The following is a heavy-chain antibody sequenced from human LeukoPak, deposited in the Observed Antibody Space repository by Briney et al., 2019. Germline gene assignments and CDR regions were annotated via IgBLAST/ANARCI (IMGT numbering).Heavy chain of an antibody. D-gene: IGHD2-2*01. Sequence: ASVKVSCKASGYTFTSYAMYWVRQAPGQRLEWMGWINAGNGNTKYSQKFQGRVTITRDTSASTAYMELSSLRSEDTAVYYCARARPYCSSTSCPLYYFDYWGQGTLVTVSS. CDR3: ARARPYCSSTSCPLYYFDY. J-gene: IGHJ4*02. CDR1: GYTFTSYA. CDR2: INAGNGNT. V-gene: IGHV1-3*01.